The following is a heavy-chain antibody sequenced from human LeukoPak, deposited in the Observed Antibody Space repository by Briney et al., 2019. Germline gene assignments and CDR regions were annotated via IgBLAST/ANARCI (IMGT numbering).Heavy chain of an antibody. V-gene: IGHV3-30*02. Sequence: GGSLRLSCISSGFSFNTYGMHWVRQALRKGVEWLTFIRHDGRDKYYADSVKGRFSISRDNSKNTLYLQINSLRAEDTAVYYCARLMVGQAGVGATHFDYWGQGTLVIVSS. D-gene: IGHD1-26*01. CDR1: GFSFNTYG. CDR2: IRHDGRDK. J-gene: IGHJ4*02. CDR3: ARLMVGQAGVGATHFDY.